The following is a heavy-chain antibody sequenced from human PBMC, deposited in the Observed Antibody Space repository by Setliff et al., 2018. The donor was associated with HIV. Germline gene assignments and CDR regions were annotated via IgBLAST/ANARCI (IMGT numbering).Heavy chain of an antibody. CDR1: GGSISSGTYY. D-gene: IGHD3-10*01. Sequence: SETLSLTCTVSGGSISSGTYYWSWIRQHPGKGLEWIGYIYYSGSTYYNPSLKSRVTISVDTSRNQFSLKLSSVTAADTAVYYCARDRRITMVRGVMNYYYMDVWGKGTTVTVSS. CDR2: IYYSGST. J-gene: IGHJ6*03. CDR3: ARDRRITMVRGVMNYYYMDV. V-gene: IGHV4-31*03.